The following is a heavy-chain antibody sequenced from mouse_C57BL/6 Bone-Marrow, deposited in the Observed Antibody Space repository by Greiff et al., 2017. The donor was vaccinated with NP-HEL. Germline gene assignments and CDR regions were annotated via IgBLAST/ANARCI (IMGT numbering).Heavy chain of an antibody. D-gene: IGHD2-2*01. V-gene: IGHV1-42*01. CDR3: ARRWLRGFAY. J-gene: IGHJ3*01. CDR1: GYSFTGYY. CDR2: INPSTGGT. Sequence: EVKLMESGPELVKPGASVKISCKASGYSFTGYYMNWVKQSPEKSLEWIGEINPSTGGTTYNQKFKAKATLTVDKSSSTAYMQLKSLTSEDSAVYYCARRWLRGFAYWGQGTLVTVSA.